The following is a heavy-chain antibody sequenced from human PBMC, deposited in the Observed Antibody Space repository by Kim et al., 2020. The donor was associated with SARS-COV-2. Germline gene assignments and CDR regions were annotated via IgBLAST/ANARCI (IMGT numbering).Heavy chain of an antibody. CDR1: GGTFSSYT. Sequence: SVKVSCKASGGTFSSYTISWVRQAPGQGLEWMGRIIPILGIANYAQKFQGRVTITADKSTSTAYMELSSLRSEDTAVYYCAREQSHRDGYNVIDYWGQGTLVTVSS. CDR3: AREQSHRDGYNVIDY. V-gene: IGHV1-69*04. J-gene: IGHJ4*02. CDR2: IIPILGIA. D-gene: IGHD5-12*01.